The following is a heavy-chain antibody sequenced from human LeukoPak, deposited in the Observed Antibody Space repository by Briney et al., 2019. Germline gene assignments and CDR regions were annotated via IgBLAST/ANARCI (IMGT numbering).Heavy chain of an antibody. CDR1: GGSFGNYY. CDR3: ARGDSGYDSGVYYYGMDV. CDR2: IYYSGST. V-gene: IGHV4-59*01. J-gene: IGHJ6*02. D-gene: IGHD5-12*01. Sequence: SETLSLICAVSGGSFGNYYWSWIRQPPGKGLEWIGYIYYSGSTNYNPSLKSRVTISVDTSKNQFSLKLSSVTAADTAVYYCARGDSGYDSGVYYYGMDVWGQGTTVTVSS.